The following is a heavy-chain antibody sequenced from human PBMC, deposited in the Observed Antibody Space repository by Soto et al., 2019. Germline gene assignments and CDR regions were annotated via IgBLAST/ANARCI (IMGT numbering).Heavy chain of an antibody. Sequence: ASVKVSCKASGYTFTGYYMHWVRQAPGQGLEWMGWINPNSGGTNYAQKFQGWVTMTRDTSISTAYMELSRLRSDDTAVYYCAREPYSSSSDYYYSGMDVWAQGTTVTVSS. CDR1: GYTFTGYY. J-gene: IGHJ6*02. CDR2: INPNSGGT. V-gene: IGHV1-2*04. CDR3: AREPYSSSSDYYYSGMDV. D-gene: IGHD6-6*01.